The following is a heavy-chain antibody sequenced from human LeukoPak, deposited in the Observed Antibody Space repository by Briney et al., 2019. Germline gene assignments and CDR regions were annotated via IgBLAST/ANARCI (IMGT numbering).Heavy chain of an antibody. D-gene: IGHD2-15*01. CDR2: IYYSGST. CDR1: GGSISYNY. Sequence: SETLSLTCTVSGGSISYNYWSWIRQPPGKGLEWIGYIYYSGSTNYNPSLRSRVTISVDTSKNQFSLKLSSVTAADTAVYYCARSVDCSGGSCYYGRREFDYWGQGTLVTVSS. J-gene: IGHJ4*02. V-gene: IGHV4-59*08. CDR3: ARSVDCSGGSCYYGRREFDY.